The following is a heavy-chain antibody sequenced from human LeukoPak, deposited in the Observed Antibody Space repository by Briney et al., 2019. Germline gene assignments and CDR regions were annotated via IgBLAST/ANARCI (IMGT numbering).Heavy chain of an antibody. CDR1: GGTFSSYA. J-gene: IGHJ6*03. D-gene: IGHD3-3*01. CDR3: ASVLRFLEWSDYYYMDV. V-gene: IGHV1-46*01. Sequence: ASVRVSCKASGGTFSSYAISWVRQTPGQGLEWMGIINPSGGSTSYAQKFQGRVTMTRDTSTSTVYMELSSLRSEDTAVYYCASVLRFLEWSDYYYMDVWGKGTTVTVSS. CDR2: INPSGGST.